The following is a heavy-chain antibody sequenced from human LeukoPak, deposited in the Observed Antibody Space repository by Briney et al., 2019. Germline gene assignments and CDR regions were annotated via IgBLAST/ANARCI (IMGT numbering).Heavy chain of an antibody. CDR3: ARVRLGGSGSYRYYYYYMDV. J-gene: IGHJ6*03. V-gene: IGHV4-61*02. CDR2: IYTSGST. CDR1: GGSISSGSYY. D-gene: IGHD3-10*01. Sequence: PSKTLSLTCTVSGGSISSGSYYWSWIRQPAGKGLEWIGRIYTSGSTNYNPSLKSRVTISVDTSKNQFSLKLSSVTAADTAVYYCARVRLGGSGSYRYYYYYMDVWGKGTTVTISS.